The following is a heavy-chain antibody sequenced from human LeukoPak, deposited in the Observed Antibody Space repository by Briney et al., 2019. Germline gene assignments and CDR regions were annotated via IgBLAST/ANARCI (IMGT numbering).Heavy chain of an antibody. Sequence: PSETLSLTCTVSGGSISSSSYYWGWIRQPPGKGLEWIGSIYYSGSTYYNPSLKSRVTISVDTSKNQFSLKLSSVTAADTAVYYCARGSTVRRGYSYGGGLYAFDIWGQGTMVTVSS. CDR2: IYYSGST. V-gene: IGHV4-39*07. D-gene: IGHD5-18*01. CDR1: GGSISSSSYY. J-gene: IGHJ3*02. CDR3: ARGSTVRRGYSYGGGLYAFDI.